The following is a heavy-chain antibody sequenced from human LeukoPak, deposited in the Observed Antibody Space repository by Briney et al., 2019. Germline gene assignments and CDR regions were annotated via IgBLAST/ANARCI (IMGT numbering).Heavy chain of an antibody. CDR3: ARDYCSSTSCLFDY. D-gene: IGHD2-2*01. CDR1: GYTFTGYH. Sequence: ASVKVSCKASGYTFTGYHMHWVRQAPGQGLEWMGRINPNSGDTNYAQKFQGRVTMTRDTSISSAYMELSRLRSDDTAVYYCARDYCSSTSCLFDYWGQGTLVTVSS. CDR2: INPNSGDT. J-gene: IGHJ4*02. V-gene: IGHV1-2*06.